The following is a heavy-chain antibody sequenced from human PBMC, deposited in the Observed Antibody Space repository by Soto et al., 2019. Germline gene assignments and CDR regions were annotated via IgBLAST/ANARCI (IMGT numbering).Heavy chain of an antibody. J-gene: IGHJ6*02. D-gene: IGHD2-2*01. CDR1: GFTFSNAW. V-gene: IGHV3-15*01. CDR3: TTIVVVPDAMHGYYYYYGMDV. CDR2: IKSKTDGGTT. Sequence: GGSLRLSCAASGFTFSNAWMSWVRQAPGKGLEWVGRIKSKTDGGTTDYAAPVKGRFTISRDDSKNTLYLQMNSLKTEDTAVYYCTTIVVVPDAMHGYYYYYGMDVWGQGTTVTVS.